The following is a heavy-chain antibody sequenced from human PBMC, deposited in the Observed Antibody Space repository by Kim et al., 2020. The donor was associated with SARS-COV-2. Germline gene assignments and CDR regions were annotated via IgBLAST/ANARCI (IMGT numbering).Heavy chain of an antibody. J-gene: IGHJ4*02. CDR3: AKGGLDDGGWWH. CDR2: IYSGGSST. V-gene: IGHV3-23*03. Sequence: GGSLRLSCAASGFTFSSYAMSWVRPAPGKGLEWVSVIYSGGSSTYYADSVKGRFTISRDNSKNTLYLQMNSLRAEDTAVYYCAKGGLDDGGWWHWGQGTLVTVSS. D-gene: IGHD6-19*01. CDR1: GFTFSSYA.